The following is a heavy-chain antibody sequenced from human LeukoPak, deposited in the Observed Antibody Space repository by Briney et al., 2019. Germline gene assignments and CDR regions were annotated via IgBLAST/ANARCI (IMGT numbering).Heavy chain of an antibody. CDR2: ISSRSRTI. CDR1: GFTFSDYS. J-gene: IGHJ4*02. V-gene: IGHV3-48*02. CDR3: ARDLTTTVTMGY. D-gene: IGHD4-11*01. Sequence: PGRSLRLSCAASGFTFSDYSMNWVRQAPGKGLEWVSYISSRSRTIYYADSVKGRFTISRDNGKNSLYLQMNSLRDEDTAVYYCARDLTTTVTMGYWGQGTLVTVSS.